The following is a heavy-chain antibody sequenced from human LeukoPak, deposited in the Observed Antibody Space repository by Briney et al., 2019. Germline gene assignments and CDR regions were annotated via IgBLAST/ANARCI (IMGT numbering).Heavy chain of an antibody. Sequence: SQTLSLTCTVSGGSISSSSYYWGWIRQPPGKGLEWIGSIYYSGSTYYNPSLKSRVTISVDTSKNQFPLKLSSVTAADTAVYYCVRGNGYYKAYFDYWGQGTLVTVSS. D-gene: IGHD3-3*01. J-gene: IGHJ4*02. CDR3: VRGNGYYKAYFDY. CDR2: IYYSGST. V-gene: IGHV4-39*01. CDR1: GGSISSSSYY.